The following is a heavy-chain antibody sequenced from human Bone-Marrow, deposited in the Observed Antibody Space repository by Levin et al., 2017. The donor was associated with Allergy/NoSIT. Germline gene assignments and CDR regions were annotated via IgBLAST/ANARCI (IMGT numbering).Heavy chain of an antibody. CDR1: GGTFSSYA. CDR3: ARGLRRGVLWFGELFHHAESYYYYGMDV. J-gene: IGHJ6*02. Sequence: ASVKVSCKASGGTFSSYAISWVRQAPGQGLEWMGGIIPIFGTANYAQKFQGRVTITADESTSTAYMELSSLRSEDTAVYYCARGLRRGVLWFGELFHHAESYYYYGMDVWGQGTTVTVSS. V-gene: IGHV1-69*13. D-gene: IGHD3-10*01. CDR2: IIPIFGTA.